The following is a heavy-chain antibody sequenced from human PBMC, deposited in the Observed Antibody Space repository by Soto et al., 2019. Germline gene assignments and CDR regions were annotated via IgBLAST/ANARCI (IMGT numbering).Heavy chain of an antibody. Sequence: EVQLVESGGGLVQPGGSLRLSCAASGFTFSIYNMNWVRQAPGKGLEWVSYISRSSSIIYYADSVKGRFTISRDDAKNSLYLQMNSLRAEDTAVYFCARDQEASWYTRYSDYWGQGTLVTVSS. D-gene: IGHD6-13*01. CDR1: GFTFSIYN. CDR2: ISRSSSII. J-gene: IGHJ4*02. V-gene: IGHV3-48*01. CDR3: ARDQEASWYTRYSDY.